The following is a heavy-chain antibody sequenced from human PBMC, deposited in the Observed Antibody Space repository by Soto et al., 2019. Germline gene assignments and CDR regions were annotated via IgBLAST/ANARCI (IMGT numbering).Heavy chain of an antibody. CDR2: IFSNDEK. CDR3: ARIHDRIAAAGHDY. Sequence: QVTLKESGPVLVKPTETLTLTCTVSGFSLSNARMGVSWIRQPPGKALEWLAHIFSNDEKSYSTSLKSRLTISKDTSKSQVVLTMTNMDPVDTATYYCARIHDRIAAAGHDYWGQGTLVTVSS. D-gene: IGHD6-13*01. CDR1: GFSLSNARMG. V-gene: IGHV2-26*01. J-gene: IGHJ4*02.